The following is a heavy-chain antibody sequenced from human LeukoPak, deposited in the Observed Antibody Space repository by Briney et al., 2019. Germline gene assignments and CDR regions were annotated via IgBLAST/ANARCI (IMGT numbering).Heavy chain of an antibody. J-gene: IGHJ2*01. D-gene: IGHD6-13*01. V-gene: IGHV3-64*02. CDR3: ARDSSSWQTDWYFDL. CDR1: GFTFSSYA. Sequence: GGSLRLSCAASGFTFSSYAMHWVRQAPGKGLEYVSAISSNGGSTYYADPVKGRFTISRDNSKNTLYLQMGSLRAEDMAVYYCARDSSSWQTDWYFDLWGRGTLVTVSS. CDR2: ISSNGGST.